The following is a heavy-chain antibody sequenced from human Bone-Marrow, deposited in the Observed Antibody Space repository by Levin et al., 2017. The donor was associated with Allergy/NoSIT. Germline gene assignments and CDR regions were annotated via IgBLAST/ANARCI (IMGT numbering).Heavy chain of an antibody. D-gene: IGHD3-9*01. J-gene: IGHJ4*02. Sequence: GESLKISCKASGYTFTSYDINWVRQATGQGLEWMGWMNPNSGNTGYAQKFQGRVTMTRNTSISTAYMELSSLRSEDTAVYYCARLDSYYDILTGYYSGDYWGQGTLVTVSS. CDR2: MNPNSGNT. CDR1: GYTFTSYD. CDR3: ARLDSYYDILTGYYSGDY. V-gene: IGHV1-8*01.